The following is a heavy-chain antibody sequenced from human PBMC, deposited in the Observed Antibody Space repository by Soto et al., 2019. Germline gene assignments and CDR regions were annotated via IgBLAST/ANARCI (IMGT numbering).Heavy chain of an antibody. CDR1: GYTFTSHG. CDR3: ARGASCTSTSCYDYFHYGMDV. CDR2: ISTYNGNT. Sequence: QVQLVQSGAEVKKPGASVKVSCKASGYTFTSHGITWVRQAPGQGLEWMGWISTYNGNTNYAQKLQGRVTLTTDTSTSTAYMELRSLRSDDAAVYYCARGASCTSTSCYDYFHYGMDVLGQGTTVTVSS. V-gene: IGHV1-18*01. D-gene: IGHD2-2*01. J-gene: IGHJ6*02.